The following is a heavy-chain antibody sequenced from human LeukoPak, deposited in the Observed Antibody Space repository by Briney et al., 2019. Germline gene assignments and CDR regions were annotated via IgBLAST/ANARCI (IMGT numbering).Heavy chain of an antibody. J-gene: IGHJ3*02. CDR3: AKGRQLRRSDAFDI. CDR1: GFTFSSYG. D-gene: IGHD1-26*01. Sequence: GGSLRLSCASSGFTFSSYGMTWVRQAPGKGLEWVSIINYSGTDTYYADSVKGRFTISRDNSKNTLYLQMNSLRGEDTAVYYCAKGRQLRRSDAFDIWGQGTMVTVSS. CDR2: INYSGTDT. V-gene: IGHV3-23*01.